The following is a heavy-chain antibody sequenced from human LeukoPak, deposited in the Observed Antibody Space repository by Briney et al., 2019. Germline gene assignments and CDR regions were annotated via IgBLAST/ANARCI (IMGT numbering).Heavy chain of an antibody. CDR1: TGSPSGHY. D-gene: IGHD1-1*01. J-gene: IGHJ4*02. CDR2: VSQSGTT. CDR3: ARGRLQLWSYFDF. V-gene: IGHV4-59*11. Sequence: PSETLSLTCSVSTGSPSGHYWNWIRQAPGKGLEWIGYVSQSGTTNYNPSLKSRVTISADTSRNRFSLNLKPVTAADTAVYFCARGRLQLWSYFDFWGQGSLVSVSS.